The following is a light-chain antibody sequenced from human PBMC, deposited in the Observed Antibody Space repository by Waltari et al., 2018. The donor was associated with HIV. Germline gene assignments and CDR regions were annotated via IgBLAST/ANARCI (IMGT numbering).Light chain of an antibody. J-gene: IGLJ3*02. CDR1: RSNIGSND. CDR2: DNY. CDR3: GTWDSGLSAVV. Sequence: QSVLTQPPSVSAAPGQRVTIPCSGSRSNIGSNDVSWYQQLPGTAPKLLIFDNYKRPSGIPDRFSGSKSGTSATLGITGLQTGDEADYYCGTWDSGLSAVVFGGGTKLTVL. V-gene: IGLV1-51*01.